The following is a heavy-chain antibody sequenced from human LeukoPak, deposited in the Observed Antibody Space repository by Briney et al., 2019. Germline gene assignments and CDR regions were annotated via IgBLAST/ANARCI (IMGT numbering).Heavy chain of an antibody. J-gene: IGHJ3*02. CDR3: SRVEGRVLGAFDI. CDR1: GYTSTGYY. V-gene: IGHV1-2*02. D-gene: IGHD3-16*01. CDR2: INPNSGGT. Sequence: ASLKVSCKASGYTSTGYYMHWVPQAPGQGLEWMGWINPNSGGTNYAQKFQGRVTMTRDTTIRTAYMELSRPRSHDTAVYYCSRVEGRVLGAFDIWGQGTMVTVSS.